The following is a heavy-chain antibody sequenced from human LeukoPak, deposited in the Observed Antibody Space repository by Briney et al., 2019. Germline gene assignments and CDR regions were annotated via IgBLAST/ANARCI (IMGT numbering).Heavy chain of an antibody. CDR2: MNPNSGNT. CDR3: ARGGRYCSGGSCYSDY. CDR1: GYTFTSHD. D-gene: IGHD2-15*01. J-gene: IGHJ4*02. V-gene: IGHV1-8*01. Sequence: GASVKVSCKASGYTFTSHDINWVRQATGQGLEWMGWMNPNSGNTGYAQKFQGRVTMTRNTSISTAYMELSSLRSEDTAVYYCARGGRYCSGGSCYSDYWGQGTLVTVSS.